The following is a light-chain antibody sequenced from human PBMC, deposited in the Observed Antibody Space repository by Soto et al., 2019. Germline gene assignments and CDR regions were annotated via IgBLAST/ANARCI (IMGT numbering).Light chain of an antibody. CDR2: GAS. CDR1: QSVSSSY. CDR3: HQYDSSPIT. V-gene: IGKV3-20*01. Sequence: EIVLTQSPGTLSLSPGERATLSCRASQSVSSSYLAWYQQKPGQAPRHLIYGASSRATGIPDRFSGSGSGTDFTLTISRLEPEDFAVYYCHQYDSSPITFGGGTKMEIK. J-gene: IGKJ4*01.